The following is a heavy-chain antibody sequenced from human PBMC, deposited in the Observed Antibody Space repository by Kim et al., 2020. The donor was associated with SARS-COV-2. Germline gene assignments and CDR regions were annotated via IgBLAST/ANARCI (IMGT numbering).Heavy chain of an antibody. V-gene: IGHV3-53*01. J-gene: IGHJ4*02. CDR3: AREGGYCSSTNCYYHDY. CDR1: GFTVSLNY. D-gene: IGHD2-2*01. CDR2: IYSGGRT. Sequence: GGSLRLSCAASGFTVSLNYMSWVRQAPGKGLEWVSVIYSGGRTYYADSVKGRFTISRDNSKNTLYLQMNSLRAEDTAVYYCAREGGYCSSTNCYYHDYWGQGTLVTVSS.